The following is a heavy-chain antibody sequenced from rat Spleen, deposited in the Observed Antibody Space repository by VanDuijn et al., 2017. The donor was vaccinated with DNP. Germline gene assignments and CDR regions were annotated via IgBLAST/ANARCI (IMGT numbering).Heavy chain of an antibody. Sequence: EVQLVESGGGLVLPGRSLKLSCVASGFTFSYYWMAWVRQVPGKGLEWIASITGGGGTTSYPDSVKGRFTISKDDARNTLSLQMNSLRSEDTATYYCTRVGDLHDGGDGDALDAWGQGTSVTVSS. J-gene: IGHJ4*01. D-gene: IGHD1-12*02. CDR3: TRVGDLHDGGDGDALDA. CDR1: GFTFSYYW. CDR2: ITGGGGTT. V-gene: IGHV5-31*01.